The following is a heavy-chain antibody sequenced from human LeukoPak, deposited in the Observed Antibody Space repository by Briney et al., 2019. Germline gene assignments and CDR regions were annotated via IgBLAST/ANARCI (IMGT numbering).Heavy chain of an antibody. V-gene: IGHV1-69*13. D-gene: IGHD5-12*01. J-gene: IGHJ4*02. CDR3: ARDLNSGYENYFDY. Sequence: SVKLSCKASAGTFTSYSISWVRQPPGQGNEWMGGTIPICGTANYSQKFQGRVTITADEATNKAYMQLKSLRPEDTAEYIYARDLNSGYENYFDYWGQGTVVTVSS. CDR1: AGTFTSYS. CDR2: TIPICGTA.